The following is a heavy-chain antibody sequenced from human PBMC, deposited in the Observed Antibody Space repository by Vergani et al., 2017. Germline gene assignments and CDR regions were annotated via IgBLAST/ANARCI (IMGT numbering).Heavy chain of an antibody. D-gene: IGHD6-13*01. J-gene: IGHJ5*02. CDR3: ARDPSQQQLVGNWFDP. V-gene: IGHV1-46*01. CDR1: GYTFTGYY. CDR2: INHSGGST. Sequence: QVQLVQSGAEVKKPGASVKVSCKASGYTFTGYYMHWVRQAPGQGLEWMGIINHSGGSTSYAQKFQGRVTMTRDTSTSTVYMELSSLRSEDTAVYYCARDPSQQQLVGNWFDPWGQGTLVTVSS.